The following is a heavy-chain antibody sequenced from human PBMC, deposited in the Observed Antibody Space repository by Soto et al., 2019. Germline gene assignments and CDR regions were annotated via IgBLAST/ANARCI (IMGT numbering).Heavy chain of an antibody. CDR1: GGSISSYY. V-gene: IGHV4-59*08. CDR2: IYYSGST. J-gene: IGHJ4*02. D-gene: IGHD5-18*01. Sequence: ETLSLTCTVSGGSISSYYWSWIRQPPGKGLEWIGYIYYSGSTNYNPSLKSRVTISVDTSKNQFSLKLSSVTAADTAVYYCATQGYSYGSPDYFDYWGQGTLVTVSS. CDR3: ATQGYSYGSPDYFDY.